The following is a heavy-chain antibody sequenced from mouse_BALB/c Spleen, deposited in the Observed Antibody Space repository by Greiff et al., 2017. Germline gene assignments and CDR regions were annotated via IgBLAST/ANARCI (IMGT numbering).Heavy chain of an antibody. CDR1: GFNIKDTY. D-gene: IGHD2-2*01. CDR3: ARSLVVFDY. Sequence: EVQVVESGAELVKPGASVKLSCTASGFNIKDTYMHWVKQRPEQGLEWIGRIDPANGNTKYDPKFQGKATITADTSSNTAYLQLSSLTSEDTAVYYCARSLVVFDYWGQGTTLTVSS. J-gene: IGHJ2*01. CDR2: IDPANGNT. V-gene: IGHV14-3*02.